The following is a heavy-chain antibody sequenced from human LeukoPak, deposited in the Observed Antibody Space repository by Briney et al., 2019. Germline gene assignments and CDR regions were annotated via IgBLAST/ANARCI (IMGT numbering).Heavy chain of an antibody. J-gene: IGHJ4*02. CDR2: ISGSGGST. V-gene: IGHV3-23*01. CDR3: ARGSLGSSTSSDCCPLDY. Sequence: GGSLRLSCAASGFTFSSYAMSWVRQAPGKGLEWVSAISGSGGSTYYADSGKGRFTISRDNTKNTLYLKMTSLRAEDTAVYYCARGSLGSSTSSDCCPLDYWXQGXLVTXSS. D-gene: IGHD2-2*01. CDR1: GFTFSSYA.